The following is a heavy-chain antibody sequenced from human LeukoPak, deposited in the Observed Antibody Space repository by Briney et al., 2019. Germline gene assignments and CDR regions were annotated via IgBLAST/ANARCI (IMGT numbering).Heavy chain of an antibody. D-gene: IGHD5-18*01. J-gene: IGHJ4*02. CDR2: ISAYNGNT. CDR3: ARTIRGYSYGSPVDY. V-gene: IGHV1-18*04. CDR1: GYTFTSYG. Sequence: ASVKVSCKASGYTFTSYGISWVRQASGQGLEWMGWISAYNGNTNYAQKLQGRVTMTTDTSTSTAYMELRSLRSDDTAVYYCARTIRGYSYGSPVDYWGQGTLVTVSS.